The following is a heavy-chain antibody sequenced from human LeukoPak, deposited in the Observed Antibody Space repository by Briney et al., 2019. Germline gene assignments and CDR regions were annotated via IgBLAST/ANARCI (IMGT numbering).Heavy chain of an antibody. D-gene: IGHD2-2*01. CDR2: IHSGGTT. V-gene: IGHV3-66*01. CDR1: GFSVSSYY. Sequence: GGSLRLSCAASGFSVSSYYMSWVRQAPGKGLEWVSVIHSGGTTYYVDSVKGRFIISRDNSKNTLFLQMNSLRVEDTAVCYCARYEYQLLGAFDIWGQGTMVTVSS. J-gene: IGHJ3*02. CDR3: ARYEYQLLGAFDI.